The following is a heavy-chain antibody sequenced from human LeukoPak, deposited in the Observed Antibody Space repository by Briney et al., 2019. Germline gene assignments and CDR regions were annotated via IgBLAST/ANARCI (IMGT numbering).Heavy chain of an antibody. CDR2: INSDGTTT. Sequence: GGSLRFSRAASGFTFSSYWMHWLRQAPGKGLVWVSRINSDGTTTTYADSVKGRFTISRDNAMNTLYLQMSSLRAEDTAVYYCATHSGEAYSRLPYWGQGTLVTVSS. V-gene: IGHV3-74*01. D-gene: IGHD2-15*01. J-gene: IGHJ4*02. CDR1: GFTFSSYW. CDR3: ATHSGEAYSRLPY.